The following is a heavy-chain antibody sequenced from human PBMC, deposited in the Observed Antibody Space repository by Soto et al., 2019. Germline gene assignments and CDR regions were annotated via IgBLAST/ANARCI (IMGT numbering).Heavy chain of an antibody. Sequence: SETLSLTCTVSGGSISTYYWSWIRQPPGKGLEWIGYIYYSGSTNYNPSLKSRVTISVDTSKNQFSLKMSSVTAADTAVYYCARGGWRHIDYWGQGTLVTVPQ. D-gene: IGHD3-3*01. V-gene: IGHV4-59*08. CDR3: ARGGWRHIDY. CDR2: IYYSGST. J-gene: IGHJ4*02. CDR1: GGSISTYY.